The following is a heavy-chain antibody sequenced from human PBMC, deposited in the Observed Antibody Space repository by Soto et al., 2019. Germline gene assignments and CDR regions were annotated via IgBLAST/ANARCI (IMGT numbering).Heavy chain of an antibody. D-gene: IGHD1-26*01. CDR3: ARMAGGRISGSGNYGMDV. V-gene: IGHV1-69*13. Sequence: ASVKVSCKASVGTFSSYAISWVRQAPGQGLEWMGGIIPIFGTANYAQKFQGRVTITADESTSTAYMELSSLRSEDTAVYYCARMAGGRISGSGNYGMDVWGQGTTVTVSS. CDR2: IIPIFGTA. J-gene: IGHJ6*02. CDR1: VGTFSSYA.